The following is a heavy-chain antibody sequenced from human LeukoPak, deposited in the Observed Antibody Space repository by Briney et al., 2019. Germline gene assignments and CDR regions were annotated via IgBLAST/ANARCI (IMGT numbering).Heavy chain of an antibody. D-gene: IGHD3-22*01. CDR2: IKQDGSEK. CDR3: AREVLDYYDSSGYGH. V-gene: IGHV3-7*01. CDR1: GFTFSSHW. Sequence: GGSLRLSCAASGFTFSSHWMSWVRQAPGKGLEWVANIKQDGSEKYYVDSVKGRFTISRDNAKNSLYLQMNSLRAEDTAVYYCAREVLDYYDSSGYGHWGQGTLVTVSS. J-gene: IGHJ4*02.